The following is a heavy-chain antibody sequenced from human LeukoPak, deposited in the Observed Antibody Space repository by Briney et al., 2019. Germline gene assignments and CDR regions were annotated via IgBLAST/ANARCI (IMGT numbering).Heavy chain of an antibody. V-gene: IGHV3-23*01. Sequence: GGSLRLSCAASGFTFSRYDMSWVRQAPGKGLEWVSAISGSGGSTYYADSVKGRFTISRDNSKNTLYLQMNSLRAEDTAVYYCAKLRAISSGWYNRQGYFNYWGQGTLVTVSS. D-gene: IGHD6-19*01. CDR2: ISGSGGST. J-gene: IGHJ4*02. CDR3: AKLRAISSGWYNRQGYFNY. CDR1: GFTFSRYD.